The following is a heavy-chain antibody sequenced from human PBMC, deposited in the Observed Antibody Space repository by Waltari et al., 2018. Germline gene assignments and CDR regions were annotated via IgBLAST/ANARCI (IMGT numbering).Heavy chain of an antibody. V-gene: IGHV3-7*03. J-gene: IGHJ4*02. CDR2: IKYDGSAT. Sequence: EVQLMESVGGLVQPGGSLRLSCPASGFCFSAFWMTWVRPAPWKGLEWVANIKYDGSATYHVDSVNGRFTISRDNAKNSLYLQMNDVSAEDTAIYYCARGSTGYVRVWDCWGQGTVVTVSS. CDR3: ARGSTGYVRVWDC. D-gene: IGHD2-2*01. CDR1: GFCFSAFW.